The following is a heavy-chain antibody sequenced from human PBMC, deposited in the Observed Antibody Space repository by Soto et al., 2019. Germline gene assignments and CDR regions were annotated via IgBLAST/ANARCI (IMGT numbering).Heavy chain of an antibody. Sequence: QVQLVQSGAEVKKPGSSVKVSCKASGGTFSSYAISWVRQAPGQGLEWMGGIIPIFGTANYAQKFQGRVTITADKSTSTAYMELSSLRSEDTAVYYCATQCSGGSCYSWGPGPFDYGGQGTLVTVSS. CDR1: GGTFSSYA. D-gene: IGHD2-15*01. CDR3: ATQCSGGSCYSWGPGPFDY. J-gene: IGHJ4*02. CDR2: IIPIFGTA. V-gene: IGHV1-69*06.